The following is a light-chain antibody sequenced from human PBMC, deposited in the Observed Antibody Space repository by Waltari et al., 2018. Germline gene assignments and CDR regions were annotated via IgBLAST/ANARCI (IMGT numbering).Light chain of an antibody. J-gene: IGLJ3*02. CDR3: CSYVTGDTWV. CDR2: EIN. V-gene: IGLV2-23*02. CDR1: SSDVGTYQI. Sequence: QSALTQPASVSGSPGQSITISCPGSSSDVGTYQIVSWYQQHPGKAPKLMIYEINQRPSGISNRFSGSKFGNTAVLTISGLQTDDEADYYCCSYVTGDTWVFGGGTRVAVL.